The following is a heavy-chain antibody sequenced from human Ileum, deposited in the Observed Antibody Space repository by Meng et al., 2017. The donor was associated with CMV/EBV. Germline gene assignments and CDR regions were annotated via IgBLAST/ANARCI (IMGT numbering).Heavy chain of an antibody. J-gene: IGHJ3*02. D-gene: IGHD4-23*01. CDR3: TRRLDYGGNPDAFDI. V-gene: IGHV3-73*01. CDR2: IRDRPNNYAT. Sequence: GESLKISCATSGFAFSDSAMHWVRQASGKGLEWVGRIRDRPNNYATTYADSVRGRFTISRDDSKNTAYLQMNSLKTEDTAVYYCTRRLDYGGNPDAFDIWGQGTMVTVSS. CDR1: GFAFSDSA.